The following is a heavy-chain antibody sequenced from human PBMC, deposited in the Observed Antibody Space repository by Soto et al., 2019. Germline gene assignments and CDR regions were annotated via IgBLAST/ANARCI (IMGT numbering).Heavy chain of an antibody. CDR3: ARVQHDYGDKFDY. V-gene: IGHV4-4*02. CDR2: IYHSGST. D-gene: IGHD4-17*01. J-gene: IGHJ4*02. CDR1: GGSISSSNC. Sequence: LSRTCAVSGGSISSSNCWSWVRQPPGKGLEWIGEIYHSGSTNYNPSLKSRVTISVDKSKNQFSLKLSSVTAADTAVYYCARVQHDYGDKFDYWGQGTLVTVSS.